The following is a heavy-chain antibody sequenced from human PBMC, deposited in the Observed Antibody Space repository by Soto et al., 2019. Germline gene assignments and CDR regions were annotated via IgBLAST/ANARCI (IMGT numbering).Heavy chain of an antibody. J-gene: IGHJ4*02. CDR3: ARAIAAPDTY. CDR2: IKQDGSEI. CDR1: GFTLSSYW. V-gene: IGHV3-7*01. Sequence: GGSLRLSCAASGFTLSSYWMHWFRQAPGKGLEWVANIKQDGSEIYYVDSVKGRFTISRDNAKNSVHLQMNSLRPDDTGVYFCARAIAAPDTYWGRGTLVTVSS. D-gene: IGHD6-13*01.